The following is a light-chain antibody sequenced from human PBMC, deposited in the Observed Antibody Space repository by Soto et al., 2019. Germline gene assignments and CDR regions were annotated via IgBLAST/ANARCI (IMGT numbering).Light chain of an antibody. V-gene: IGKV3-15*01. CDR3: QHFSISPST. CDR1: QSVSSN. J-gene: IGKJ3*01. Sequence: EIVLTQSPATLSVSPGERATLSCRASQSVSSNLAWYQQKPCQAPRLLLYGASTRATGIPARFSGSGCGTECTLTISSLQSDYGADYYCQHFSISPSTFGPGT. CDR2: GAS.